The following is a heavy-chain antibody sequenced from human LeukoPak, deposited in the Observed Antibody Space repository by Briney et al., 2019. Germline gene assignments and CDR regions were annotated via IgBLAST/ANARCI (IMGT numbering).Heavy chain of an antibody. D-gene: IGHD6-19*01. Sequence: GGSLRLSCAASGFTFSSYSMNWVRQAPGKGLEWVSSISSSSSYIHYADSVKGRFTISRDNAKNSLYLQMNSLRAEDTAVYYCARDPNSILGGWPNWFDPWGQGTLVTVSS. CDR3: ARDPNSILGGWPNWFDP. V-gene: IGHV3-21*01. CDR2: ISSSSSYI. CDR1: GFTFSSYS. J-gene: IGHJ5*02.